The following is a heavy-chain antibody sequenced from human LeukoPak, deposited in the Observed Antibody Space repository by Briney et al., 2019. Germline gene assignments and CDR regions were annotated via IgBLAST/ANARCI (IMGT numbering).Heavy chain of an antibody. D-gene: IGHD3-9*01. CDR2: IYYSGST. J-gene: IGHJ3*02. V-gene: IGHV4-61*08. Sequence: DPSQTLSLTCTVSGGSISSGGYYWGWIRQPPGKGLEWIGYIYYSGSTNYNPSLKSRVTISVDTSKNQFSLKLSSVTAADTAVYYCARGAVLRYFDWLLEIDAFDIWGQGTMVTVSS. CDR1: GGSISSGGYY. CDR3: ARGAVLRYFDWLLEIDAFDI.